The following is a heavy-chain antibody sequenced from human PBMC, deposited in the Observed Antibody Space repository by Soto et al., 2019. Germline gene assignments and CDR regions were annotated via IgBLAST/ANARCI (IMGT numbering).Heavy chain of an antibody. Sequence: GGSLRLSCAASGFTFSSYGMHWVRQAPGKGLEWVAVISYDGSNKNYADSVKGRFTISRDNSKNTLYLQMNSLRAEDTAVYYCAKDGYYSSSWYSYYYGMDVWGQGTTVTVSS. CDR1: GFTFSSYG. CDR2: ISYDGSNK. J-gene: IGHJ6*02. D-gene: IGHD6-13*01. V-gene: IGHV3-30*18. CDR3: AKDGYYSSSWYSYYYGMDV.